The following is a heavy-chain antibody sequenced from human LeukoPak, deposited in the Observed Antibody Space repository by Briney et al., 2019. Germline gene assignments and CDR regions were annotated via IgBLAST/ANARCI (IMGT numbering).Heavy chain of an antibody. D-gene: IGHD3-16*01. CDR2: IGGSGDST. CDR1: GFTFSSYI. J-gene: IGHJ4*02. CDR3: AKEGPGGGGYFDD. Sequence: GGSLRLSCAASGFTFSSYIMSWVRQAPGKGLECVSLIGGSGDSTYYADSVKGRFTISRDNSKNTLYLRMNSLRADDTAVYYCAKEGPGGGGYFDDWGQGTLVTVSS. V-gene: IGHV3-23*01.